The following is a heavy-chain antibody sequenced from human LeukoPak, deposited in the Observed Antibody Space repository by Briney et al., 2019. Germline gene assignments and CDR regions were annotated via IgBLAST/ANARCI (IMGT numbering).Heavy chain of an antibody. D-gene: IGHD3-16*02. J-gene: IGHJ4*02. CDR1: GGIFGSNA. V-gene: IGHV1-69*06. CDR2: IIPIFDTP. CDR3: AKGSRLREAGSYRF. Sequence: GASVKVSCKASGGIFGSNAINWVRQAPGLGLEWLGRIIPIFDTPNYAQTFQGRVTISADKSTRTVYMELSSLRSEDTALYYCAKGSRLREAGSYRFWGQGTLVTVSS.